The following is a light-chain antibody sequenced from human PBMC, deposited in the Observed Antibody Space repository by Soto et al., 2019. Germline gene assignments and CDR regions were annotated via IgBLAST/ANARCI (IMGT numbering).Light chain of an antibody. CDR2: AAS. CDR3: QQRNYWQVT. CDR1: QSVSSSY. V-gene: IGKV3D-20*02. J-gene: IGKJ5*01. Sequence: EVVLTRSPGAGSWWPGGGGRGAGRGSQSVSSSYFAWYQQKPGQAPRLLIYAASNRATGIPARFSGSGSGTDFTLTISSLEPEDFAVYYCQQRNYWQVTFGQGTRLEIK.